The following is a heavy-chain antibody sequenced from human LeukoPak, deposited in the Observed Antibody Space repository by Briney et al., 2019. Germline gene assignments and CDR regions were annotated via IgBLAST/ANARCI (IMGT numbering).Heavy chain of an antibody. CDR1: GFTFSTYP. CDR2: ISSSSVYI. CDR3: AKSLYYYDSTFDF. D-gene: IGHD3-22*01. Sequence: PGGSLRLSCAASGFTFSTYPMSWVRQAPGKGLEWVSSISSSSVYIYYADSMKGRFTISRDNSRNTLYLEVNSLRAEDTAIYYCAKSLYYYDSTFDFWGQGTLVTVSS. J-gene: IGHJ5*01. V-gene: IGHV3-23*01.